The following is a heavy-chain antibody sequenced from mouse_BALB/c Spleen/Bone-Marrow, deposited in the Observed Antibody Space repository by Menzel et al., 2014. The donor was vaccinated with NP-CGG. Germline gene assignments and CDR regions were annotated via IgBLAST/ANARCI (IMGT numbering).Heavy chain of an antibody. CDR3: ARGAMITTGYFDY. CDR1: GISITTGNYR. D-gene: IGHD2-4*01. V-gene: IGHV3-5*02. CDR2: IYYSGTI. Sequence: VQLKESGPGLVKPSQTVSLTCTVTGISITTGNYRWSWIRQFPGNKLEWIGYIYYSGTITYNPSLTSRTTITRDTSKNQLFLEMNSLTAEDTATYYCARGAMITTGYFDYWGQGTTLTVSS. J-gene: IGHJ2*01.